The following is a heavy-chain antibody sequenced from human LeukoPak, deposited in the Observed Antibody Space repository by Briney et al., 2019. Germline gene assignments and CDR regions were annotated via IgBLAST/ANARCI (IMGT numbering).Heavy chain of an antibody. V-gene: IGHV3-30*18. CDR1: GFTFSDYG. J-gene: IGHJ4*02. Sequence: PGRSLRLSCAASGFTFSDYGMHWVRQAPGKGLEWVAVIANDGRDKKYADSVRGRSTISRDNSKNTVYLQMNSLRAEDTAVFYCAKDMKIKAAGYYFDYWGQGTLVTVSS. D-gene: IGHD6-13*01. CDR2: IANDGRDK. CDR3: AKDMKIKAAGYYFDY.